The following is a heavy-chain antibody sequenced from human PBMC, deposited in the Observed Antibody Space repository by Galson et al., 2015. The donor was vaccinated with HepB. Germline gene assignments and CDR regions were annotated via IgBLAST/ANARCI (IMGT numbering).Heavy chain of an antibody. J-gene: IGHJ4*02. CDR1: GYTFTSYA. D-gene: IGHD3-16*01. CDR2: INAGNGNT. Sequence: SVKVSCKASGYTFTSYAMHWVRQAPGQRLEWMGWINAGNGNTKYSQKFQGRVTITRDTSASTAYMELSSLRSEDTAVYYCATSKGRMGGQNFDYWGQGTLITVSS. V-gene: IGHV1-3*01. CDR3: ATSKGRMGGQNFDY.